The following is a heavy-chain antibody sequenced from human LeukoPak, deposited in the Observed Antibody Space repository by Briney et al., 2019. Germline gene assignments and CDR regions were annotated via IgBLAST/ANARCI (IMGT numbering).Heavy chain of an antibody. D-gene: IGHD6-6*01. CDR2: ISYDGSNK. CDR1: GFTFSSYA. CDR3: AKGIAARFPLGYGMDV. Sequence: GRSLRLSCAASGFTFSSYAMRWVRQAPGKGLEWVAVISYDGSNKYYADSVKGRFTISRDNSKNTLYLQMNSLRADDTAVYYCAKGIAARFPLGYGMDVWGQGTTVTVSS. J-gene: IGHJ6*02. V-gene: IGHV3-30-3*01.